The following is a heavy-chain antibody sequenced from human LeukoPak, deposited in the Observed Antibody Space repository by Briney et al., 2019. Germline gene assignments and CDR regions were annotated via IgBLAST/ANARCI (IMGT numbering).Heavy chain of an antibody. CDR1: GYTFTGYY. D-gene: IGHD6-13*01. J-gene: IGHJ4*02. CDR2: INPNSGGT. Sequence: ASVIVSCKASGYTFTGYYMNWVRQAPGQGLEWMGWINPNSGGTNYAQKFQGRVTMTRDTSTSTVYMELSSLRSEDTAVYYCARERRQQLVYFDYWGQGTLVTVSS. CDR3: ARERRQQLVYFDY. V-gene: IGHV1-2*02.